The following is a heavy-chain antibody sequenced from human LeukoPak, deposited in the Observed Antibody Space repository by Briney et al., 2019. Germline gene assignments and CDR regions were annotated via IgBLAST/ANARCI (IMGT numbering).Heavy chain of an antibody. Sequence: PGGSLRLSCAASGFTVSSNYMSWVRQAPGKGLEWVSVIYSGGSTYYADSVKGRFTISRDNSKHTLYLQMNSLRAEDTAVYYCARDLGLLNGMDVWGQGTTVTVSS. V-gene: IGHV3-53*01. J-gene: IGHJ6*02. CDR2: IYSGGST. D-gene: IGHD2-15*01. CDR3: ARDLGLLNGMDV. CDR1: GFTVSSNY.